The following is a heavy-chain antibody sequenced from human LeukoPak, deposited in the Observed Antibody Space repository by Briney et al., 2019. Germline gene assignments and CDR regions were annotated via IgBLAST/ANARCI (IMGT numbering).Heavy chain of an antibody. CDR3: ARGGGYSGYDFGY. D-gene: IGHD5-12*01. Sequence: SETLSLTCTVSGASISSYYWDWIRQPAGKGLEWIGRVYTSGNTNYNPSLKSRVTMSVDTSKNQFSLRLNSVTAADTAVYYCARGGGYSGYDFGYWGQGTLVTVSS. CDR2: VYTSGNT. V-gene: IGHV4-4*07. CDR1: GASISSYY. J-gene: IGHJ4*02.